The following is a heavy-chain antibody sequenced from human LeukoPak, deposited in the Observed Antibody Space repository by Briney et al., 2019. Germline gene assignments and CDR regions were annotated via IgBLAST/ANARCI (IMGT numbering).Heavy chain of an antibody. J-gene: IGHJ4*02. V-gene: IGHV1-58*02. Sequence: SVKVSCKASGFTFTSSAMQWVRQARGQRLEWIGWIVVGSGNTNYAQKFQERVTITRDMSTSTAYMELSSLRSEDTAVYYCAADPHRGVGQEYYFDYWGQGTLVTVSS. CDR1: GFTFTSSA. CDR3: AADPHRGVGQEYYFDY. D-gene: IGHD3-10*01. CDR2: IVVGSGNT.